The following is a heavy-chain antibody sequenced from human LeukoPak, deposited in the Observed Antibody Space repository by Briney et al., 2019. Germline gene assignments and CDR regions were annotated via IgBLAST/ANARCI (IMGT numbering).Heavy chain of an antibody. D-gene: IGHD1-26*01. V-gene: IGHV4-39*01. CDR3: ARPISSGSYRHAFDI. Sequence: SETLSLTCTVSGGSISSSSYYWGWIRQPPGKGLVWIGSIYYSGSTYYNPSLNSRVTISVDTSKNQISLKLSSVTAADTAVYYCARPISSGSYRHAFDIWGQGTMVTVSS. CDR2: IYYSGST. J-gene: IGHJ3*02. CDR1: GGSISSSSYY.